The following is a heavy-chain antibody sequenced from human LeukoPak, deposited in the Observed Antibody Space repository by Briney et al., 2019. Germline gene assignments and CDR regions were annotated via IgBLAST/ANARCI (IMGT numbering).Heavy chain of an antibody. Sequence: PSETLSLTCTVSGGSISSYYWSWIRQPPGKGLEWIGYIYYTGSTNYNPSLRSRVTMSVDTSKNHFSLRLSSVTAADTAVYYCARDRGLAAADSNWFDPWGQGTLVTVSS. V-gene: IGHV4-59*01. D-gene: IGHD6-13*01. J-gene: IGHJ5*02. CDR3: ARDRGLAAADSNWFDP. CDR1: GGSISSYY. CDR2: IYYTGST.